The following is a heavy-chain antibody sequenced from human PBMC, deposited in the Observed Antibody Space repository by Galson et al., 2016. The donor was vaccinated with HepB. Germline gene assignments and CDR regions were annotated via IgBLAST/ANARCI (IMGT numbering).Heavy chain of an antibody. J-gene: IGHJ3*02. Sequence: SLRLSCAASGFTFSSYAMHWVRQAPGKGLEWVAVMSYDGSNTYYADSVKGRFTISRDNSKNTLYLHMNNLRTEDTAVYYCARVPHGGSGYVLVSAFDIWGQGTMVTVSS. V-gene: IGHV3-30-3*01. CDR1: GFTFSSYA. CDR2: MSYDGSNT. D-gene: IGHD5-12*01. CDR3: ARVPHGGSGYVLVSAFDI.